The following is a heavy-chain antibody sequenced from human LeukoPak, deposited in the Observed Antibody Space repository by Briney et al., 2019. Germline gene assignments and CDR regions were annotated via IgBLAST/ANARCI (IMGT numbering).Heavy chain of an antibody. J-gene: IGHJ4*02. D-gene: IGHD6-13*01. CDR1: GGSISSGGYY. V-gene: IGHV4-31*03. Sequence: SETLSLTCTVSGGSISSGGYYWSWIRQHPGKGLEWIGYIYYSGSTYYNPSLKSRVTTSVDTSKNQFSLKLSSVTAADTAVYYCARISYSSSWYFDYWGQGTLVTVSS. CDR3: ARISYSSSWYFDY. CDR2: IYYSGST.